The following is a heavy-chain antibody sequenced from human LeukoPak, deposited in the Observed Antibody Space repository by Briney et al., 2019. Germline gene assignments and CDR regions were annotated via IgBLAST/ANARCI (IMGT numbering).Heavy chain of an antibody. V-gene: IGHV1-2*02. CDR1: GFSFTGYY. CDR3: ARENVVVLTAAGTISREFWFDP. CDR2: ISPNSGDT. Sequence: GASVKVSCKASGFSFTGYYIHWVRQAPGQGLEWMGWISPNSGDTNYAQKFQGRVTMTRDTSINTAYMELSRLTSDDTAVYYCARENVVVLTAAGTISREFWFDPWGQGTLVTVSS. D-gene: IGHD2-15*01. J-gene: IGHJ5*02.